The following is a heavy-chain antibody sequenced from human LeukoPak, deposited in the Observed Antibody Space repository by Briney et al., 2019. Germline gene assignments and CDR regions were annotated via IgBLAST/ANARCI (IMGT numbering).Heavy chain of an antibody. CDR1: GGSISSNY. D-gene: IGHD3-16*01. CDR2: IYYSGST. J-gene: IGHJ6*02. CDR3: SRVGHYYYYGMDV. Sequence: SETLSLTCTVSGGSISSNYWSWIRQPPGKGLEWIGYIYYSGSTNYNPSLKSRVTISVDTSKNQFSLKLSSVTAADTAVYYCSRVGHYYYYGMDVWGQGTTVTVSS. V-gene: IGHV4-59*01.